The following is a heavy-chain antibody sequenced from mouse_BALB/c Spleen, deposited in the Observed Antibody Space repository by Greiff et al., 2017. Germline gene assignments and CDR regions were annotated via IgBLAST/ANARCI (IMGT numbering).Heavy chain of an antibody. CDR1: GFSLTSYG. D-gene: IGHD1-2*01. V-gene: IGHV2-9*02. Sequence: VMLVESGPGLVAPSQSLSITCTVSGFSLTSYGVHWVRQPPGKGLEWLGVIWAGGSTNYNSALMSRLSISKDNSKSQVFLKMNSLQTDDTAMYYCARGNSITTATGFAYWGQGTLVTVSA. CDR2: IWAGGST. J-gene: IGHJ3*01. CDR3: ARGNSITTATGFAY.